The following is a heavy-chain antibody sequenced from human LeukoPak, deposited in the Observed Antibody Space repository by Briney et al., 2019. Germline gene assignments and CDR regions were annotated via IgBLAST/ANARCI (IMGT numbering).Heavy chain of an antibody. D-gene: IGHD3-3*01. CDR1: GYTFTTYG. CDR3: AILGFGMINY. Sequence: ASVKVSCKASGYTFTTYGISWVRQAPGQGLAWIGWISANNGNTHYAQDFQGRVTVTTDTSTSTAYMELRSLRSDDTAVYYCAILGFGMINYWGQGTLVTVSS. CDR2: ISANNGNT. J-gene: IGHJ4*02. V-gene: IGHV1-18*01.